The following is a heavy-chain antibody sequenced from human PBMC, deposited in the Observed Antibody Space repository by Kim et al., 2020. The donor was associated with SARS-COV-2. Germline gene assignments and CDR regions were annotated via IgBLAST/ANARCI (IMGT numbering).Heavy chain of an antibody. CDR1: GGTFSSYA. D-gene: IGHD3-10*01. Sequence: SVKVSCKASGGTFSSYAISWVRQAPGQGLEWMGRIIPILGIANYAQKFQGRVTITADKSTSTAYMELSSLRSEDTAVYYCARGYGSGRVNYWGQGTLVTVSS. CDR2: IIPILGIA. CDR3: ARGYGSGRVNY. J-gene: IGHJ4*02. V-gene: IGHV1-69*04.